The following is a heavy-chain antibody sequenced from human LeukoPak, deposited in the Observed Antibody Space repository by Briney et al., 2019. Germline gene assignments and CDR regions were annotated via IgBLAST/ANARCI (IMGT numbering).Heavy chain of an antibody. J-gene: IGHJ6*02. CDR2: ISAYNGNT. V-gene: IGHV1-18*01. CDR3: ARVVPAAIRYYYGMDV. CDR1: GYTFTSYG. D-gene: IGHD2-2*02. Sequence: ASVKVSCKASGYTFTSYGISWVRQAPGQGLEWMGWISAYNGNTNYAQKLQGRVTMTTDTSTSTAYMELRSLRSDDTAVYYCARVVPAAIRYYYGMDVWGQGTTVTVS.